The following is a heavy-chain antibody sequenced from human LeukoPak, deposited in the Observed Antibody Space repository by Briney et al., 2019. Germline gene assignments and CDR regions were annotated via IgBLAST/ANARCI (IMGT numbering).Heavy chain of an antibody. J-gene: IGHJ6*03. V-gene: IGHV3-48*03. CDR1: GFTFSRYW. Sequence: GGSLRLSCAASGFTFSRYWMSWVRQAPGKGLEWVSYISSSGSTIYYADSVKGRFTISRDNAKNSLYLQMNSLRAEDTAVYYCASNYYYYMDVWGKGTTVTISS. CDR3: ASNYYYYMDV. CDR2: ISSSGSTI.